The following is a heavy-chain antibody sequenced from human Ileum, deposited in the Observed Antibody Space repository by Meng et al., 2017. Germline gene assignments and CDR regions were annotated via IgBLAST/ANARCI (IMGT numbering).Heavy chain of an antibody. J-gene: IGHJ5*02. V-gene: IGHV4-39*02. CDR2: FYYPALA. CDR3: ASRYGSSPGWFDP. CDR1: GGSISGNTYY. D-gene: IGHD6-6*01. Sequence: QLQLQESGPGLGKPSETLSLTCTLSGGSISGNTYYWVWLRQPPGKDLEWSGSFYYPALASYNPSLKSRVTISADTSRNNFSLRLTSVTAADTAVYYCASRYGSSPGWFDPWGQRTLVTVSS.